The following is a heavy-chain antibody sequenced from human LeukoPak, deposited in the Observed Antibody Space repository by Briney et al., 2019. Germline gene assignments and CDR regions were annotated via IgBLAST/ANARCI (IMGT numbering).Heavy chain of an antibody. Sequence: GGSLRLSCAASGFTFSSYAMHRVRQAPGKGLEWVAVISYDGSNKYYADSVKGRFTISRDNSKNTLYLQMNSLRAEDTAVYYCAREESTGLDFWGQGTLVTVSS. CDR1: GFTFSSYA. D-gene: IGHD3-16*01. CDR3: AREESTGLDF. CDR2: ISYDGSNK. V-gene: IGHV3-30*04. J-gene: IGHJ4*02.